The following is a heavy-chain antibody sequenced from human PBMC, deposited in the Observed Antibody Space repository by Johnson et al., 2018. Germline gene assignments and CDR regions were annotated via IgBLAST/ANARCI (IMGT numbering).Heavy chain of an antibody. Sequence: QVQLQESGPGLVKPSETXSLTCSVSGDSISRSSYYWGCLRQPPGKGLEWIGGIYYSGNTYYNPSLKSRVTISLNKSRNQFSLRPTSVTAADTAVYYCARGPFYYGSENYGIYYMDVGGKGTTVIVSS. CDR2: IYYSGNT. J-gene: IGHJ6*03. CDR1: GDSISRSSYY. V-gene: IGHV4-39*07. CDR3: ARGPFYYGSENYGIYYMDV. D-gene: IGHD3-10*01.